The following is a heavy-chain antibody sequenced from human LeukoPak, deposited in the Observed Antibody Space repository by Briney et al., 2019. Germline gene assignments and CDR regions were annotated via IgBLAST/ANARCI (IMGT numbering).Heavy chain of an antibody. V-gene: IGHV3-7*01. D-gene: IGHD6-13*01. CDR1: GFSFSNYW. Sequence: GGSLRLSCEASGFSFSNYWMSWVRQAPGKGLEWVANIQQHGSETYYVDSVKGRFTISRDNAKNSLYLQMNSLRAEDTAVYYCARGSIGIAAALFDYWGQGTLVTVSS. CDR2: IQQHGSET. J-gene: IGHJ4*02. CDR3: ARGSIGIAAALFDY.